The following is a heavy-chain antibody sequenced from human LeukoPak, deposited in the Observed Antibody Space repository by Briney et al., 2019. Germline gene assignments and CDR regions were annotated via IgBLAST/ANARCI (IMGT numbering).Heavy chain of an antibody. J-gene: IGHJ4*02. D-gene: IGHD3-10*01. V-gene: IGHV1-69*05. CDR2: IIPIFGTA. CDR3: ARGGSGSYYSPTALGD. Sequence: ASVKVSCKASGGTFSSYASSWVRQAPGQRLEWMGRIIPIFGTANYAQKFQGRVTITTDESTSTAYMELSSLRSEDTAVYYCARGGSGSYYSPTALGDWGQGTLVTVSS. CDR1: GGTFSSYA.